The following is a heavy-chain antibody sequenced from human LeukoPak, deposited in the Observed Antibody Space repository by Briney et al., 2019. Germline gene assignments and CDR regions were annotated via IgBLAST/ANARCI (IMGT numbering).Heavy chain of an antibody. CDR2: INPNSGGT. Sequence: GASVKVSCKASGYTFTGYYMHWVRQAPGQGLEWMGRINPNSGGTNYAQKFQGRVTMTRDTYISTAYMELSRLRSDDTAVYYCAREFYYDSSGYDAFDIWGQGTMVTVSS. V-gene: IGHV1-2*06. CDR1: GYTFTGYY. J-gene: IGHJ3*02. CDR3: AREFYYDSSGYDAFDI. D-gene: IGHD3-22*01.